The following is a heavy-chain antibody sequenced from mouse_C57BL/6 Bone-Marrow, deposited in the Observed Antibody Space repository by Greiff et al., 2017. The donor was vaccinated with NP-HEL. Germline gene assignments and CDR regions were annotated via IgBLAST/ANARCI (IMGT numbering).Heavy chain of an antibody. CDR1: GFTFSSYA. Sequence: EVKLVESGGGLVKPGGSLKLSCAASGFTFSSYAMSWVRPTPEKRLEWVATISDGGSYTYYPDNVKGRFTISRDNAKNNLYLQMSHLKSEDTAMYYCASPLFDYWGQGTTLTVSS. J-gene: IGHJ2*01. V-gene: IGHV5-4*03. CDR2: ISDGGSYT. CDR3: ASPLFDY.